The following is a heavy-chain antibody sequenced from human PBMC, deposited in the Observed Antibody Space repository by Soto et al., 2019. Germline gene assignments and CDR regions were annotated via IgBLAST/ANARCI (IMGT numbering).Heavy chain of an antibody. CDR2: INPNSGGT. V-gene: IGHV1-2*04. D-gene: IGHD3-22*01. J-gene: IGHJ6*02. Sequence: VASVKVSCKASGYTFTGYYMHWVRQAPGQGLEWMGWINPNSGGTNYAQKFQGWVTMTRDTSISTAYMELSRLRSDDTAVYYCARDGNDYYYDSSGYYTLGMDVWGQGTTVTVSS. CDR3: ARDGNDYYYDSSGYYTLGMDV. CDR1: GYTFTGYY.